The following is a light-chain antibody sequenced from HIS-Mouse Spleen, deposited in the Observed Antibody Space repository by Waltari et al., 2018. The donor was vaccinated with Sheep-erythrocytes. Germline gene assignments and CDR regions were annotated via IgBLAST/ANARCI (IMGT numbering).Light chain of an antibody. CDR2: EGS. CDR1: SSDVGSYNL. Sequence: QSALTQPASVSGSPGQSITISCTGTSSDVGSYNLVSWYQQHPGKAPKLMLYEGSKRPSGVSNRFSGSKSGNTASLTISGIQAEDEADYYCCSYAGSSTPWVFGGGTKVTVL. CDR3: CSYAGSSTPWV. V-gene: IGLV2-23*01. J-gene: IGLJ3*02.